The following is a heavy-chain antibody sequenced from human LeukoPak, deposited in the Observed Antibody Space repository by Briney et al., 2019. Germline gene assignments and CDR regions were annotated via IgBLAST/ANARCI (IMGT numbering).Heavy chain of an antibody. J-gene: IGHJ5*01. D-gene: IGHD3-10*01. CDR2: IIPRSGGT. V-gene: IGHV1-2*02. CDR3: ARGVLLSDRGCFDC. CDR1: GYPFTFYY. Sequence: ASVKVSCKASGYPFTFYYIHWMRQAPEQGPERMGWIIPRSGGTTYAQNFQGRVTLNRDTSISTAHMELTGLTSDDTAVYYCARGVLLSDRGCFDCWGQGTLVTVSS.